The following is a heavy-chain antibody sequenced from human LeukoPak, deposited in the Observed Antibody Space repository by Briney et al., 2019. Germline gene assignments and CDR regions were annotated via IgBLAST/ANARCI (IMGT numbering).Heavy chain of an antibody. CDR3: ARVSSSGYHHRVYYYYGMDV. V-gene: IGHV4-30-4*01. J-gene: IGHJ6*02. D-gene: IGHD3-22*01. Sequence: PSQTLSLTCTVSGGSISSGDYYWSWIRQPPGKGLGWIGYIYYSGSTYYNPSLKSRVTISVDTSKNQFSLKLSSVTAADTVVYYCARVSSSGYHHRVYYYYGMDVWGQGTTVTVSS. CDR1: GGSISSGDYY. CDR2: IYYSGST.